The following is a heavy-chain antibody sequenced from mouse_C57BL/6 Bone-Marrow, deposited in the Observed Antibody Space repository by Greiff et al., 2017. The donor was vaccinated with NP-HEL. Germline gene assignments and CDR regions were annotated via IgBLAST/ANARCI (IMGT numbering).Heavy chain of an antibody. CDR2: IYPRSGNT. Sequence: QVQLKESGAELARPGASVKLSCKASGYTFTSYGISWVKQRTGQGLEWIGEIYPRSGNTYYNEKFKGKATLTADKSSSTAYMELRSLTSEDSAVYFCARWGLLHYWYFDVWGTGTTVTVSS. CDR1: GYTFTSYG. D-gene: IGHD2-3*01. J-gene: IGHJ1*03. CDR3: ARWGLLHYWYFDV. V-gene: IGHV1-81*01.